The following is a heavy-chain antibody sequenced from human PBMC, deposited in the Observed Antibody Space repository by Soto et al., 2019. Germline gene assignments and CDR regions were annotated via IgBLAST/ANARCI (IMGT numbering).Heavy chain of an antibody. D-gene: IGHD4-17*01. Sequence: SETLSLTCTVSGGSISSYYWSWIRQPPGKGLEWIGYIYYSGSTNYNPSLKSRVTISVDTSKNQFSLKLSSVTAADTAVYYCASRFPGEGYGDYYYYMDVWGKGTTVTVSS. J-gene: IGHJ6*03. CDR1: GGSISSYY. V-gene: IGHV4-59*01. CDR2: IYYSGST. CDR3: ASRFPGEGYGDYYYYMDV.